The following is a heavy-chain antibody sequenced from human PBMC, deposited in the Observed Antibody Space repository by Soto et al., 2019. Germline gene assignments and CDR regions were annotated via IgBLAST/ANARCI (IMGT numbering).Heavy chain of an antibody. CDR1: GCTFSSYA. V-gene: IGHV1-69*06. CDR2: IIPIFGTA. D-gene: IGHD3-22*01. Sequence: SVKVSCKASGCTFSSYAISWVRQAPGQGLEWMGGIIPIFGTANYAQKFQGRVTITADKSTSTAYMELSSLRSEDTAVYYCADSSGCRDSYYYYGMDVWGQGTTVIVSS. J-gene: IGHJ6*01. CDR3: ADSSGCRDSYYYYGMDV.